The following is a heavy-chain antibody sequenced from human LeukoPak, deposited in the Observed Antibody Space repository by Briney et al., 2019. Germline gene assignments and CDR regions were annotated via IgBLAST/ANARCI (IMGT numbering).Heavy chain of an antibody. Sequence: PGGSLRLSCAASGFTFSTYSMNWVRQAPGKGTEWVSYITRSSSIIHYADSVKGRFTISRDNAKNSLYLQMNSLRAEDTAVYYCARDSGSHNGDYWGQGTLVTVSA. D-gene: IGHD1-26*01. CDR2: ITRSSSII. CDR1: GFTFSTYS. V-gene: IGHV3-48*04. CDR3: ARDSGSHNGDY. J-gene: IGHJ4*02.